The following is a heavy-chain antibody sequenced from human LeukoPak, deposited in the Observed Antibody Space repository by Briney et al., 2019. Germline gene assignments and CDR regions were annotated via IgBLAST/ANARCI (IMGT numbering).Heavy chain of an antibody. Sequence: GGSLRLSCAASGFTVSNNFMSWVRQAPGKGLEWVSVIYSGGSTNCADSVKGRFTISRDNSKNTLYLQMSSLRAEDTAVYYCAKDRGSGWYPAPDGSRSYDYWGQGTLVTVSS. D-gene: IGHD6-19*01. V-gene: IGHV3-66*01. CDR3: AKDRGSGWYPAPDGSRSYDY. J-gene: IGHJ4*02. CDR2: IYSGGST. CDR1: GFTVSNNF.